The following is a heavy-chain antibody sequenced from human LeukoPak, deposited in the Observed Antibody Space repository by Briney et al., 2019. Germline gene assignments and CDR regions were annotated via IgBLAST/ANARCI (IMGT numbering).Heavy chain of an antibody. CDR2: ISGSSTNI. Sequence: GSLRLSCEPSGFSFSDYSMNCVPQAPGKGLECVSYISGSSTNIHYADSVKGRFTISRDNVENSLSLQMNSLRGEDTAVYYCARGVSEDGYIIDHWGQGTLVTVSS. CDR3: ARGVSEDGYIIDH. V-gene: IGHV3-48*01. CDR1: GFSFSDYS. D-gene: IGHD5-24*01. J-gene: IGHJ5*02.